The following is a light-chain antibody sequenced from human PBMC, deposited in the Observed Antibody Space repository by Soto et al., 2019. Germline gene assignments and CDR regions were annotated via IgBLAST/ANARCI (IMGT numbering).Light chain of an antibody. V-gene: IGKV3D-20*02. Sequence: EIGWTQSPGTLSLSPGDRATLSCRASQSVSSSYLAWYQQKPGQAPRLLIYDASNRATGIPGRFSGSGSGTDFTLTISSLEPEDFAVYYCPQRSNWLWTFGQGTKVAIK. CDR2: DAS. CDR3: PQRSNWLWT. J-gene: IGKJ1*01. CDR1: QSVSSSY.